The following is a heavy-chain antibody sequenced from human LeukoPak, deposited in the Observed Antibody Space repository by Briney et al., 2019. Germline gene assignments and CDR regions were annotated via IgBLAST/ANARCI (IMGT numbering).Heavy chain of an antibody. CDR2: IYDTGLT. Sequence: PSETLSLTCTVSGGSISGDYWSWFRQPPGKGLEWLGYIYDTGLTSYNPSLKSRVTISLDTSKIRFSLKLSSVTAADTAVYYCAKSYHDLNGYYPFYFDSWGQGTLVAVSS. V-gene: IGHV4-59*08. D-gene: IGHD3-22*01. CDR3: AKSYHDLNGYYPFYFDS. J-gene: IGHJ4*02. CDR1: GGSISGDY.